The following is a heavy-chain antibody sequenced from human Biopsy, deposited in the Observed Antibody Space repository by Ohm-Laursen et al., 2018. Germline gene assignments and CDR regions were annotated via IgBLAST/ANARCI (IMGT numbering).Heavy chain of an antibody. J-gene: IGHJ4*02. Sequence: TLSLTCPVYGGSFSGYYWSWIRQPPGKGLEWIGEMNHGGSTNYNSSLKSRVTISVDTSKNQFSLKLNSVTAADTVVYYCARGSNWNDWSFDYWGQGTVVTVPS. D-gene: IGHD1-20*01. CDR1: GGSFSGYY. CDR2: MNHGGST. CDR3: ARGSNWNDWSFDY. V-gene: IGHV4-34*01.